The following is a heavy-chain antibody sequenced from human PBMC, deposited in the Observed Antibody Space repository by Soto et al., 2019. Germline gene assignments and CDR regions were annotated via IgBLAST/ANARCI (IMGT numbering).Heavy chain of an antibody. Sequence: SQPVSLTDAISGHRVSITNAACTWIRHSPSIDLEWLGRTYYRSKWYNDYAVSVKSRITINPDTSKNQFSLQLNSVTPEDTAIYYCARSPIVVVPAAIYYYYYYGMDVWGQGTTVTGS. CDR1: GHRVSITNAA. J-gene: IGHJ6*02. V-gene: IGHV6-1*01. CDR2: TYYRSKWYN. CDR3: ARSPIVVVPAAIYYYYYYGMDV. D-gene: IGHD2-2*01.